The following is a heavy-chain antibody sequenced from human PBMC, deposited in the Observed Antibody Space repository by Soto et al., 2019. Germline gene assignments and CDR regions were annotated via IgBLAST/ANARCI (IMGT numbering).Heavy chain of an antibody. CDR2: ISAYNGNT. Sequence: AAPVKVSCKASGFSFTGYYIHWVRQAPGQGLEWMGWISAYNGNTNYAQKLQGRVTMTTDTSTSTAYMELRSLRSDDTAVYYCARGSAIFGDNDYWGQGTLVTVSS. V-gene: IGHV1-18*04. CDR1: GFSFTGYY. J-gene: IGHJ4*02. CDR3: ARGSAIFGDNDY. D-gene: IGHD3-3*01.